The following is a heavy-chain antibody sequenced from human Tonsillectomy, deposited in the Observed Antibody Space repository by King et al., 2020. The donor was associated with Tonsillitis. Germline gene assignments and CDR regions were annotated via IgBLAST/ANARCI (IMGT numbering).Heavy chain of an antibody. J-gene: IGHJ3*01. Sequence: VQLVQSGAEVKKPGASVKVSCKASGYTFTSYAMHWVRQAPGQRLEWMGWINAGNGNTKYSQKFQGRVTITRDTSARTVNMELSSLRSEDTAVYYCARVQDFGSSWYSGPWAFDVWGQGTMVTVSS. D-gene: IGHD6-13*01. CDR1: GYTFTSYA. CDR3: ARVQDFGSSWYSGPWAFDV. CDR2: INAGNGNT. V-gene: IGHV1-3*01.